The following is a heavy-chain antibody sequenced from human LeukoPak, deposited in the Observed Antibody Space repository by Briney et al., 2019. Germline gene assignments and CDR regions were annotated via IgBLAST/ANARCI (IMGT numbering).Heavy chain of an antibody. D-gene: IGHD1-26*01. Sequence: GGSLRLSCAASGFTFSSYGMHWVRQAPGKGLEWVAVISYDGSNKYYADSVKGRFTISRDNPKNTLYLQMNSLRAEDTAVYYCAKDGYSGSSLFDYWGQGTLVTVSS. J-gene: IGHJ4*02. V-gene: IGHV3-30*18. CDR2: ISYDGSNK. CDR3: AKDGYSGSSLFDY. CDR1: GFTFSSYG.